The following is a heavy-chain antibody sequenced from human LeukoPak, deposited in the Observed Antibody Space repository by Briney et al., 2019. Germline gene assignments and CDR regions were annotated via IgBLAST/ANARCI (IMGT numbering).Heavy chain of an antibody. CDR1: GGTFSSYA. Sequence: SVKVSCKASGGTFSSYAISWVRRAPGQGLEWMGGIIPIFGTANYAQKFQGRVTITTDESTSTAYMELSSLRSEDTAVYYCARTGHYDSSDYGAFDIWGQGTMVTVSS. V-gene: IGHV1-69*05. J-gene: IGHJ3*02. CDR2: IIPIFGTA. CDR3: ARTGHYDSSDYGAFDI. D-gene: IGHD3-22*01.